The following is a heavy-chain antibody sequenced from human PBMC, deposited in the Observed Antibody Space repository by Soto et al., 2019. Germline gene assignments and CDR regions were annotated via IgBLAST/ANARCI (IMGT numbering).Heavy chain of an antibody. CDR3: ARDVDHGDGWGAVGMDV. CDR1: GYRFTSYG. D-gene: IGHD4-17*01. V-gene: IGHV1-18*01. CDR2: INAYNGNT. J-gene: IGHJ6*02. Sequence: ASVKVSCKASGYRFTSYGIGWVRQAPGQGLEWMGWINAYNGNTNYAQNLQGRVTLTTDTSTSTAYMELRSLRAEDTAVYYCARDVDHGDGWGAVGMDVGGQGTTVTVSS.